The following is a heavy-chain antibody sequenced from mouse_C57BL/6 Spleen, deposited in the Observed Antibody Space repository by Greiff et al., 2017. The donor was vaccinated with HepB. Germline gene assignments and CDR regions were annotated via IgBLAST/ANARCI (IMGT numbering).Heavy chain of an antibody. D-gene: IGHD2-1*01. CDR3: ARGVYGNYDYAMDY. CDR1: GFTFSDYG. V-gene: IGHV5-17*01. J-gene: IGHJ4*01. Sequence: DVKLVESGGGLVKPGGSLKLSCAASGFTFSDYGMHWVRQAPEKGLEWVAYISSGSSTIYYADTVKGRFTISRDNAKNTLFLQMTSLRSEDTAMYYCARGVYGNYDYAMDYWGQGTSVTVSS. CDR2: ISSGSSTI.